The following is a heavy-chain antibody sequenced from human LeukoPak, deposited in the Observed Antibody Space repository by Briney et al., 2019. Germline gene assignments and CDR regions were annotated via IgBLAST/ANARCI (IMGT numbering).Heavy chain of an antibody. CDR2: IYYSGST. CDR3: ARGARVHYFGGYYMDV. CDR1: GGSISSSSYY. D-gene: IGHD3-10*01. J-gene: IGHJ6*03. Sequence: PSETLSLTCTVSGGSISSSSYYWGWIRQPPGTGLEWIGSIYYSGSTYYNPSLKSRVTISVDTSKNQFSLKLSSVTAADTAVYYCARGARVHYFGGYYMDVWGKGTTVTVSS. V-gene: IGHV4-39*07.